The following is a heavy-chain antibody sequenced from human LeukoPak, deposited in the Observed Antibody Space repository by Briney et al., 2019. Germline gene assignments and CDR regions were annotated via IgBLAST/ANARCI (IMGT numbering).Heavy chain of an antibody. J-gene: IGHJ4*02. D-gene: IGHD4-17*01. CDR2: IYSGGST. CDR3: ARERIKPSTVTTEYYFDY. Sequence: PGGSLRLSCAASGFTVSSNYMSWVRQAPGKGLEWVSVIYSGGSTYYADSVKGRFTISRDNSKNTLYLQMNSLRAEDTAVYYCARERIKPSTVTTEYYFDYWGQGTLVTVSS. CDR1: GFTVSSNY. V-gene: IGHV3-53*01.